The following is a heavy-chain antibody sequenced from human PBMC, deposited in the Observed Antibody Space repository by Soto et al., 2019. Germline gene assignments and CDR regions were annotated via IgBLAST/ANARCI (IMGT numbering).Heavy chain of an antibody. Sequence: SETLSLTCTVSGGSISSGGYYWSWIRKHPGKGLEWIGYIYYSGSTYYNPSLKSRVTMSVDTSKNQFSLKLSSVTAADTAVYYCARRGYSYGYWFDPWGQGTLVTVSS. CDR1: GGSISSGGYY. D-gene: IGHD5-18*01. CDR3: ARRGYSYGYWFDP. V-gene: IGHV4-31*03. CDR2: IYYSGST. J-gene: IGHJ5*02.